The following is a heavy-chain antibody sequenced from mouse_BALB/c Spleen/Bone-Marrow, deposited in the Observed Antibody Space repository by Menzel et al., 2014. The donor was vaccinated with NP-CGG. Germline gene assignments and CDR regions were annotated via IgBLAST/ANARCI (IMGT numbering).Heavy chain of an antibody. J-gene: IGHJ4*01. CDR3: ARWLLPYYAMDY. D-gene: IGHD2-3*01. CDR1: GYTFXNYY. CDR2: IYPVNVHA. V-gene: IGHV1S56*01. Sequence: QVQLQQSGPELVKPGASVRISCKASGYTFXNYYIHWVKQRPGQGLEWIGWIYPVNVHANFNEKFRGKATLTADKSSSTAYMQLSSPTSEDSAVYFCARWLLPYYAMDYWGQGTSVTVSS.